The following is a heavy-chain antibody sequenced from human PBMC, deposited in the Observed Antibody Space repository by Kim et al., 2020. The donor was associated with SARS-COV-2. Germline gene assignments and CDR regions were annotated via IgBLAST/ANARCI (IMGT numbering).Heavy chain of an antibody. Sequence: SVKVSCKASGYTFTGHFMHWVRQAPGQGLEWMGWINCNSGAVNYAQKFQGRVTMTRDTSVSTAFLELTRLTSDDTAVYYCPRDGFSGAAFDSWGQGTLVTVSS. J-gene: IGHJ5*01. D-gene: IGHD3-10*01. CDR2: INCNSGAV. CDR1: GYTFTGHF. V-gene: IGHV1-2*02. CDR3: PRDGFSGAAFDS.